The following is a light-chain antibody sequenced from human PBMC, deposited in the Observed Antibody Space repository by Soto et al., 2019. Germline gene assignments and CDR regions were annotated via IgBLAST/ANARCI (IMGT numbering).Light chain of an antibody. Sequence: TVLTQSPATLSLSPGERATLSCKASQSIGNSLGWFQQKPGQAPRLLIDDAFNGATGIPARFTGSGSGSDFTLTISSLEPEDFGVYYCRQRYNWPLTFGGGTKLDIK. J-gene: IGKJ4*01. CDR2: DAF. CDR3: RQRYNWPLT. V-gene: IGKV3-11*01. CDR1: QSIGNS.